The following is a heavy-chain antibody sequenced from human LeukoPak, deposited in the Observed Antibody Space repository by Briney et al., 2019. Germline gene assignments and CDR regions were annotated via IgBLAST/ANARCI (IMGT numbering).Heavy chain of an antibody. CDR3: ARGGRIVGATPVLDY. Sequence: SETLSLTCAVYGGXFSGYYWSWIRQPPGKGLEWIGEINRSGSTNYNPSLKSRVTISVDTSKNQFSLKLSSVTAADTAVYYCARGGRIVGATPVLDYWGQGTLVTVSS. J-gene: IGHJ4*02. CDR1: GGXFSGYY. V-gene: IGHV4-34*01. D-gene: IGHD1-26*01. CDR2: INRSGST.